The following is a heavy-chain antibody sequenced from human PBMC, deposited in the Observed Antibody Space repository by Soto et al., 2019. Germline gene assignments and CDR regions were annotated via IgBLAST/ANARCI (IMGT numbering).Heavy chain of an antibody. D-gene: IGHD2-2*01. CDR3: ARAVGDCSSTSCYYYYYYMDV. J-gene: IGHJ6*03. CDR1: GGSFSGYY. CDR2: INHSGST. Sequence: SETLSLTCAVYGGSFSGYYWSWIRQPPGKGLEWIGEINHSGSTNYNPSLKSRVTISVDTSKNQFSLKLSSVTAADTAVYYCARAVGDCSSTSCYYYYYYMDVWGKGTTVTVSS. V-gene: IGHV4-34*01.